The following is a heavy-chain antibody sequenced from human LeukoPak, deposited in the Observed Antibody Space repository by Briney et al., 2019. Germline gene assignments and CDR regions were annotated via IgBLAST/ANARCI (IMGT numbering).Heavy chain of an antibody. D-gene: IGHD6-6*01. V-gene: IGHV4-59*08. CDR1: GGSISSYY. Sequence: SETLSLTCTASGGSISSYYWSWIRQPPGKGLEWIGYIYYSGSTNYNPSLKSRVTISVDTSKNQFSLKLSSVTAADTAVYYCARRYSSSSPHFDYWGQGTLVTVSS. J-gene: IGHJ4*02. CDR2: IYYSGST. CDR3: ARRYSSSSPHFDY.